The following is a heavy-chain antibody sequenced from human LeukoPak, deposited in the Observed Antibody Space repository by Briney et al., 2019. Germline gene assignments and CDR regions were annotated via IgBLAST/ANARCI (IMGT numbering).Heavy chain of an antibody. V-gene: IGHV3-30-3*01. J-gene: IGHJ4*02. CDR2: ISYDVSNK. D-gene: IGHD3-3*01. CDR1: GFTFSSYA. CDR3: ARAPNTIFGVVTTFGYYFDY. Sequence: GGSLRLSCAASGFTFSSYAMHWVRQAPGKGLEWMAVISYDVSNKYYADSVKGRFTISRDNSKNTLYLQMNSLRAEDTAVYYCARAPNTIFGVVTTFGYYFDYWGQGTLVTVSS.